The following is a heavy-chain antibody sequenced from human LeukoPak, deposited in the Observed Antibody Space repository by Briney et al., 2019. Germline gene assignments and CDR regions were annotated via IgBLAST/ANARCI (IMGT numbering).Heavy chain of an antibody. CDR1: GGSISSYY. D-gene: IGHD6-13*01. J-gene: IGHJ2*01. CDR2: IYYSGSK. CDR3: ARAPAAAGVWYFDL. Sequence: PSETLSLTCTVSGGSISSYYWSWLRQPPGKGLEWIGYIYYSGSKNYNPSLKSRVTISVDTSKNQFSLKLSSVTAADTAVYYCARAPAAAGVWYFDLWGRGTLVTVSS. V-gene: IGHV4-59*08.